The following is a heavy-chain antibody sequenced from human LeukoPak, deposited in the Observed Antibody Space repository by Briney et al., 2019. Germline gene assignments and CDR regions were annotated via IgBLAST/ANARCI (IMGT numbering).Heavy chain of an antibody. CDR1: GLTFSSYG. V-gene: IGHV3-21*01. Sequence: GGTLRLSCAATGLTFSSYGMSWVRQAPGKGLEWVSSITRSSSHIYYADSVKGRFTISRDNAKNSLYLQMNSLRAEDTAVYYCARESSSWYYFDYWGQGTLVTVSS. CDR2: ITRSSSHI. CDR3: ARESSSWYYFDY. D-gene: IGHD6-13*01. J-gene: IGHJ4*02.